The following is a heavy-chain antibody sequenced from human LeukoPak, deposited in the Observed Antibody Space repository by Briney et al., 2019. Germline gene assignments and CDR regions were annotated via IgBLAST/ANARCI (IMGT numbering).Heavy chain of an antibody. CDR2: INSDGSDT. V-gene: IGHV3-74*01. Sequence: PGGSLRLSCAASGFTFSTYWMHWVRQAPGKGLVWVSRINSDGSDTNYADSVKGRFTISRDNAKNTLYLQMNSLRAEDTAVYYCARARELATVGVDYWRQGTLVTVSS. CDR1: GFTFSTYW. CDR3: ARARELATVGVDY. D-gene: IGHD5-24*01. J-gene: IGHJ4*02.